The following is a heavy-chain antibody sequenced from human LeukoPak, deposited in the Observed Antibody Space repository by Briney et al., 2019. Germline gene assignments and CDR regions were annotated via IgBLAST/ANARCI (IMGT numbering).Heavy chain of an antibody. J-gene: IGHJ5*02. Sequence: PSETLSLTCTVSGGSIRSSDYYWAWIRRPPGRGLEWIGTIHYSGSTFYKPPLKSRLTVSADTSRNQFYVKLSSVTAADMAVYYCARNYYDSSGYYDWFDPWGQRTLVTVSS. CDR3: ARNYYDSSGYYDWFDP. CDR1: GGSIRSSDYY. D-gene: IGHD3-22*01. V-gene: IGHV4-39*01. CDR2: IHYSGST.